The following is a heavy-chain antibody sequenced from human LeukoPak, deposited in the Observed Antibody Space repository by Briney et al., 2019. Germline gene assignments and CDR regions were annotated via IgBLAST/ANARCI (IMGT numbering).Heavy chain of an antibody. CDR1: GYTFTGYY. V-gene: IGHV1-2*02. CDR3: AREKAGDDDWFDP. J-gene: IGHJ5*02. CDR2: INPNSGGT. D-gene: IGHD7-27*01. Sequence: ASVKVSCKASGYTFTGYYMHWVRRAPGQGLEWMGWINPNSGGTNYAQKFQGRVTMTRDTSISTAYMELSSLRSEDTAVYYCAREKAGDDDWFDPWGQGTLVTVSS.